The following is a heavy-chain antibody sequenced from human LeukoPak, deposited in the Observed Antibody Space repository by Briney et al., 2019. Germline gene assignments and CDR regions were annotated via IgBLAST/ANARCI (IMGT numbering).Heavy chain of an antibody. J-gene: IGHJ4*02. Sequence: PGGSLRLSCAASGFTFSSYSMNWVRQAPGKGLEWVSCISSSSGSYIYYADSAKGRFTISRDNAKNSLYLQMNSLRAEDTAVYYCARDRSSSRDLDYWGQGTLVTVSS. CDR3: ARDRSSSRDLDY. D-gene: IGHD6-13*01. CDR2: ISSSSGSYI. V-gene: IGHV3-21*01. CDR1: GFTFSSYS.